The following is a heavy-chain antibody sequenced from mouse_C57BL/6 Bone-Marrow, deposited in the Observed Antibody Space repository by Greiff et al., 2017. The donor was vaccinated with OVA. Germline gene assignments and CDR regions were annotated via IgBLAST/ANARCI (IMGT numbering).Heavy chain of an antibody. CDR2: IRSKSNNYAT. Sequence: EVKVVESGGGLVQPKGSLKLSCAASGFSFNTYAMNWVRQAPGKGLEWVARIRSKSNNYATYYADSVKDRFTISRDDSESMLYLQMNNLKTEDTAMYYCVRQNYGSRWYFDVWGTGTTVTVSS. D-gene: IGHD1-1*01. CDR1: GFSFNTYA. V-gene: IGHV10-1*01. CDR3: VRQNYGSRWYFDV. J-gene: IGHJ1*03.